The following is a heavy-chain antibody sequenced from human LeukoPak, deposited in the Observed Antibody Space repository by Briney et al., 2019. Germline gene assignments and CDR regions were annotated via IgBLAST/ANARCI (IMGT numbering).Heavy chain of an antibody. V-gene: IGHV3-23*01. J-gene: IGHJ3*02. D-gene: IGHD3-10*01. CDR2: ITTSGGST. CDR3: AKDHYVSGRYDAFDI. Sequence: PGGSLRLSCAASGFTFSSYAMSWVRQAPGEGLEWVSSITTSGGSTYYADSVKGRFTISRDNAKNTLYLQMNCLRAEDTAVYYCAKDHYVSGRYDAFDIWGQGTMVTVSS. CDR1: GFTFSSYA.